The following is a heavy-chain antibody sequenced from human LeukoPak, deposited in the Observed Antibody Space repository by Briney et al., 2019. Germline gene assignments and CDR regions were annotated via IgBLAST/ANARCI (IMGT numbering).Heavy chain of an antibody. CDR1: GLTFRIYA. D-gene: IGHD5-18*01. CDR2: ISGSGGST. Sequence: PGGSLRLSCSPSGLTFRIYATSSVPEAPERGREWVSAISGSGGSTYYADSVKGRFTISKDNSRNTLYLQMNSLRAEDTAVYYCAKDTPGGNVDTAVYWGQGTLVTVSS. J-gene: IGHJ4*02. CDR3: AKDTPGGNVDTAVY. V-gene: IGHV3-23*01.